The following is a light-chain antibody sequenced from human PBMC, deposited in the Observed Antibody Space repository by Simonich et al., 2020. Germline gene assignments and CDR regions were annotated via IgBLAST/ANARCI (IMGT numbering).Light chain of an antibody. J-gene: IGLJ3*02. CDR2: DKN. V-gene: IGLV1-51*01. Sequence: QSVLTQPPSVSAAPGQKVTISCSGSSPNIGNNYVSWYQQLPGTAPQLLITDKNQRPSVIPDRFSGSKSGTSATLGITGLQTGDEADYYCGTWDSSLSAWVFGGGTKLTVL. CDR1: SPNIGNNY. CDR3: GTWDSSLSAWV.